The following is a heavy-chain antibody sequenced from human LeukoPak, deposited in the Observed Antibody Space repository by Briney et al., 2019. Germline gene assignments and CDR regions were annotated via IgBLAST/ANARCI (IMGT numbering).Heavy chain of an antibody. CDR3: AKAGNNGDYFVVAFDI. CDR2: IKQDGSEK. CDR1: GFTFSSYW. Sequence: PGGSLRLSCAASGFTFSSYWMSWVRQAPGKGLEWVANIKQDGSEKYYVDSVKGRFTISRDNAKNSLYLQMNSLRAEDTAVYYCAKAGNNGDYFVVAFDIWGQGTMVTVSS. D-gene: IGHD4-17*01. J-gene: IGHJ3*02. V-gene: IGHV3-7*03.